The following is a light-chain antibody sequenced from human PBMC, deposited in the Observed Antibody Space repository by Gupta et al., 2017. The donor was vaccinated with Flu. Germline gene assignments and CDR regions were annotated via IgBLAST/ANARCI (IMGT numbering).Light chain of an antibody. CDR1: QSVSSNS. Sequence: ELVLTQSPGTLSLSPGETATLSCRASQSVSSNSLAGYQQKPGQAPRLLIVGASSRATGSPDRFSGRGSGTDCTLTISRLEPEDGGVYGCKQDGSSPFTCGRGTKVEIK. J-gene: IGKJ3*01. V-gene: IGKV3-20*01. CDR2: GAS. CDR3: KQDGSSPFT.